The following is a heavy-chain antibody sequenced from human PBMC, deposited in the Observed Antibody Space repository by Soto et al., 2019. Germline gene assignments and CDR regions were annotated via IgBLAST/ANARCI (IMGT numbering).Heavy chain of an antibody. V-gene: IGHV4-59*12. J-gene: IGHJ6*03. CDR2: IYYSGST. CDR1: GGSISSYY. Sequence: SETLSLTCTVSGGSISSYYLSWIRQPPGKGLEWIGYIYYSGSTNYNPSLKRRVTISVDTSKNQFSLKLSSVTAADTAVYYCARAASDYYYYYMDVWGKGTTVTVSS. CDR3: ARAASDYYYYYMDV.